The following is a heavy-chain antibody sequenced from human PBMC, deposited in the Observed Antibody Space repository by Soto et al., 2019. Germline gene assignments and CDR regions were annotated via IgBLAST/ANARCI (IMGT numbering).Heavy chain of an antibody. V-gene: IGHV3-30-3*01. J-gene: IGHJ4*02. CDR3: TREGNGYKYYFDY. CDR2: ISYDGSSK. CDR1: GFIFNGYG. D-gene: IGHD5-12*01. Sequence: QVQLVESGGGVVQPGRSLRLSCAASGFIFNGYGLHWVRQAPGKGLEWVAMISYDGSSKYYADSVKGRFTISRDKSKNTMYLQMNSLRAEDTAVYYCTREGNGYKYYFDYWGQGTLVTVSS.